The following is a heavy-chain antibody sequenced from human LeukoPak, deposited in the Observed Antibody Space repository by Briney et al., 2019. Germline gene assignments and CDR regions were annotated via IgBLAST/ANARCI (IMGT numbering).Heavy chain of an antibody. V-gene: IGHV3-7*04. J-gene: IGHJ4*02. CDR3: ARVMGATLDY. CDR1: GFTFSNAW. CDR2: IKQDGSEK. D-gene: IGHD1-26*01. Sequence: GGSLRLSCAASGFTFSNAWMSWVRQAPGKGLEWVANIKQDGSEKYYVDSVKGRFTISRDNAKNSLYLQMNSLRAEDTAVYYCARVMGATLDYWGQGTLVTVSS.